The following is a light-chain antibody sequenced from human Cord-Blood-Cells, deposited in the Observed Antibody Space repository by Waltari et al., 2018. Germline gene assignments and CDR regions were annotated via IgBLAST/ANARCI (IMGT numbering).Light chain of an antibody. Sequence: QSALTQPASVSGSPGQSITISCTGTSSDVGGYNYVSWYQQHPGKAPKLMSYDVSNRPSGVSKRFAGSKSGNTASRTISGLQAEDEADYYCSSYTSSSTWVFGGGTKLTVL. V-gene: IGLV2-14*03. CDR3: SSYTSSSTWV. J-gene: IGLJ3*02. CDR1: SSDVGGYNY. CDR2: DVS.